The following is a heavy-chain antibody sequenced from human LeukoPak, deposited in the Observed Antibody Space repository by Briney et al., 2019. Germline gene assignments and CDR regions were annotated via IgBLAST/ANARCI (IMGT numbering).Heavy chain of an antibody. CDR1: GFTVSSNY. D-gene: IGHD3-10*01. J-gene: IGHJ4*02. CDR3: ARSGWFGELSMYYFDY. Sequence: GGSLRLSCAASGFTVSSNYMSWVRQAPGKGLEWVSVIYSGGSTYYADSVKGRFTISRDNSKNTLYLQMNSLRAEDTAAYYCARSGWFGELSMYYFDYWGQGTLVTVSS. CDR2: IYSGGST. V-gene: IGHV3-66*01.